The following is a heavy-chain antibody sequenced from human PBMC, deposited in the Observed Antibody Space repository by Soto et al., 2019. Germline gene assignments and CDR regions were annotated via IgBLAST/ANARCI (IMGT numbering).Heavy chain of an antibody. J-gene: IGHJ4*02. V-gene: IGHV3-48*01. D-gene: IGHD2-15*01. CDR2: IGSTGDTI. CDR3: ARDRGCSGGICYRDLGY. Sequence: EVQLVESGGGLVQPGGSLRLSCAASGFTFSTYSMSWVRQAPGKGLEWVAYIGSTGDTIYYADSVKGRFTISRDNAKNSLYLHMNSLSAEDTAVYYCARDRGCSGGICYRDLGYWGQGTLVTASS. CDR1: GFTFSTYS.